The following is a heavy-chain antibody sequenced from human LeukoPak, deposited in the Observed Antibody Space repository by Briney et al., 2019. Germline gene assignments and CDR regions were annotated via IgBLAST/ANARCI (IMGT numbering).Heavy chain of an antibody. Sequence: GGSLRLSCAASGFTFSSYSMNWVRQAPGKGLEWVSSISSSSSYIYYADSVKGRFTISRGNAKNSLYLQMNSLRAEDTAVYYCARGPGTGDYVDYWGQGTLVTVSS. V-gene: IGHV3-21*01. J-gene: IGHJ4*02. CDR2: ISSSSSYI. CDR1: GFTFSSYS. D-gene: IGHD1-14*01. CDR3: ARGPGTGDYVDY.